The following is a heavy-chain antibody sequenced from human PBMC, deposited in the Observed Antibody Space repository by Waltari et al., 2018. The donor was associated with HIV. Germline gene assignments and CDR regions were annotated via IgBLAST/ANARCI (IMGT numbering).Heavy chain of an antibody. D-gene: IGHD6-13*01. CDR2: ISSSSTTI. J-gene: IGHJ4*02. CDR3: ARGHPVYSSSWYHDY. V-gene: IGHV3-48*04. CDR1: GFTFRSYT. Sequence: EVQLVESGGGLVQPGGSLRLSCAAFGFTFRSYTMNWVRQAPGQGLDWVSYISSSSTTIYYAASVKGRFTISRDNAKNSLYLQMNSLRAEDTAVYYCARGHPVYSSSWYHDYWGQGTLVTVSS.